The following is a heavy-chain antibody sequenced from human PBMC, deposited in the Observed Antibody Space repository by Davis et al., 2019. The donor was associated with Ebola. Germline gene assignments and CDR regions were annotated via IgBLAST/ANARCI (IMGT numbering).Heavy chain of an antibody. D-gene: IGHD4-17*01. CDR3: ARGYGDYETFFDY. CDR1: GYTFTSYY. J-gene: IGHJ4*02. Sequence: AASVKVSCKASGYTFTSYYMHWVRQAPGQGLEWMGGIIPIFGTANYAQKFQGRVTITADESTSTAYMELSSLRSEDTAVYYCARGYGDYETFFDYWGQGTLVTVSS. CDR2: IIPIFGTA. V-gene: IGHV1-69*13.